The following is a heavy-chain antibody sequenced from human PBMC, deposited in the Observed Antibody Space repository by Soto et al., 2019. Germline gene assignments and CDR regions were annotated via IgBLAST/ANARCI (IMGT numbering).Heavy chain of an antibody. J-gene: IGHJ5*02. V-gene: IGHV3-9*01. Sequence: EVQLVESGGGLVQPGRSLRISCAASGFTFDDYAMHWVRQAPGKGLEWVSGISWNSGSIGYADSVKGRFTISRDNAKNSLYLQMNSLRAEDTALYYCAKDTGLELPASGFDPWGQGTLVTVSS. CDR1: GFTFDDYA. CDR2: ISWNSGSI. CDR3: AKDTGLELPASGFDP. D-gene: IGHD1-26*01.